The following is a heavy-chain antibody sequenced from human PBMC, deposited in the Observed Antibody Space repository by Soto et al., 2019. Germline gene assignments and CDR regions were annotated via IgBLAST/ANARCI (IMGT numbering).Heavy chain of an antibody. CDR2: STHSGRT. CDR1: GASVNEYY. J-gene: IGHJ6*02. Sequence: SETLSLTCDVSGASVNEYYWTWILRPPGKGLEWIGESTHSGRTNYNPSLKSRVTISVDTSKNQFSLKLISVTAADTADYYCARRYYYGSGGMDVWGQGTTVTVSS. CDR3: ARRYYYGSGGMDV. D-gene: IGHD3-10*01. V-gene: IGHV4-34*01.